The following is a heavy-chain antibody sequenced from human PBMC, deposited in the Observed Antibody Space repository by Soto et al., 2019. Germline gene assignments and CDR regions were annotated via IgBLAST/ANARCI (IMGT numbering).Heavy chain of an antibody. Sequence: XGTLSLTCAVSGYPISSGYYWCCIRQPPGKGLEWIGSIYHSGSTYYNPSLKSRVTISVDTSKNQFSLKLSSVTAADTAVYYCARVSYYYYGMDVWGQGTTVTVSS. CDR1: GYPISSGYY. CDR3: ARVSYYYYGMDV. J-gene: IGHJ6*02. CDR2: IYHSGST. V-gene: IGHV4-38-2*01.